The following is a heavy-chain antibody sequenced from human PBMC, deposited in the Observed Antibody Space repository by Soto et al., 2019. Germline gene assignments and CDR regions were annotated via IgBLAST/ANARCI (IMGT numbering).Heavy chain of an antibody. CDR1: GGAFSSYS. CDR2: IIPIFGTA. CDR3: ARDRSRYYDSSGYQFDAFDI. Sequence: SVKVSCRASGGAFSSYSIGWVRQAPGQGLEWMGGIIPIFGTANYAQKFQGRVTITADESTSTAYMELSSLRSEDTAVYYCARDRSRYYDSSGYQFDAFDIWGQGTMVTVS. V-gene: IGHV1-69*13. D-gene: IGHD3-22*01. J-gene: IGHJ3*02.